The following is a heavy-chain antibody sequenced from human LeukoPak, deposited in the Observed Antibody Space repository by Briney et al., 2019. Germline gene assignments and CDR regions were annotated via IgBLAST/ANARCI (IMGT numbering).Heavy chain of an antibody. J-gene: IGHJ4*02. D-gene: IGHD5-12*01. Sequence: GGSLRLSCAASGFTFSNYAMTWVRQAPGKGLEWVSTIGGGPVYYADSVKGRFTISRDDSKNTLFLQMNSLRAEDTALYYCAKDAGYSGYDRSDYWGQGTLVTVSS. V-gene: IGHV3-23*01. CDR2: IGGGPV. CDR1: GFTFSNYA. CDR3: AKDAGYSGYDRSDY.